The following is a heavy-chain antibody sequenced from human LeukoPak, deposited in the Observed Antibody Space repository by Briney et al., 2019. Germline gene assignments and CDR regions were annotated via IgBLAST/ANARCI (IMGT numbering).Heavy chain of an antibody. CDR1: GFSLSTSGVG. V-gene: IGHV2-5*01. D-gene: IGHD4-11*01. CDR2: IYWNDDK. CDR3: AHSKGEVTRDWFDP. J-gene: IGHJ5*02. Sequence: KESGPTLVKPTQTLTLTCTFSGFSLSTSGVGVGWIGQPPGKALEWLALIYWNDDKRYSPSLKSRLTITKDTSKNQVVLTMTNMDPVDTATYYCAHSKGEVTRDWFDPWGQGTLVTVSS.